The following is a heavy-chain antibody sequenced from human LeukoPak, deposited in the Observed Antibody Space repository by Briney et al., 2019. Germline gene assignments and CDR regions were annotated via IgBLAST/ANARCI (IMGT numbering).Heavy chain of an antibody. CDR1: GYTFTSYW. Sequence: GASVKVSYKASGYTFTSYWIGWVRQMPGKGLEWMGIIYPGDSDTRYSPSFQGQVTISADKSISTAYLQWSSLKASDTAMYYCARRSDMEDGFDPWGQGTLVTVSS. CDR3: ARRSDMEDGFDP. D-gene: IGHD2-15*01. J-gene: IGHJ5*02. CDR2: IYPGDSDT. V-gene: IGHV5-51*01.